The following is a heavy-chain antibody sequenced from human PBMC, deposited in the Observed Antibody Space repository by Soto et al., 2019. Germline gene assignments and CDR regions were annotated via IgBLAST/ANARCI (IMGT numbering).Heavy chain of an antibody. CDR1: GFTFSDHY. D-gene: IGHD4-17*01. CDR3: ARETDYGASFDY. CDR2: TRNKANSYTT. V-gene: IGHV3-72*01. Sequence: HPGGSLRLSCAASGFTFSDHYMDWVRQAPGKGLEWVGRTRNKANSYTTEYAASVKGRFTISRDDSKNSLYLQMNSLKTEDTAVYYCARETDYGASFDYWGQGTLVTV. J-gene: IGHJ4*02.